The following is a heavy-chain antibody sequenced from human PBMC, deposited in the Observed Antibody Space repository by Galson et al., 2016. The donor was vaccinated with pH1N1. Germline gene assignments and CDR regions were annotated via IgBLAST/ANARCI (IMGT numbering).Heavy chain of an antibody. V-gene: IGHV3-48*03. J-gene: IGHJ4*02. CDR1: GFTFSNHG. CDR3: VREIRDDYNYGNFGY. Sequence: SLRLSCAASGFTFSNHGMHWVRQAPGKGLEWVSYIIGSGSITNYADSVRGRFTISRDNAKNSVFLQMDSLRAEDTAIYYCVREIRDDYNYGNFGYWGQGTLVTVSS. CDR2: IIGSGSIT. D-gene: IGHD5-24*01.